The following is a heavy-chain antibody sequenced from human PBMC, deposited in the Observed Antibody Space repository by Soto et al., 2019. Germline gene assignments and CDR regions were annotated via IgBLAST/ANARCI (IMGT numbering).Heavy chain of an antibody. Sequence: QVQLVESGGGVVQPGRSLRLSCAASGFTFSSYGMHWVRQAPGKGLEWVAVIWYDGSNKYYADSVKGRFTIFRDNSKNPLYLQMNSLTAEDTAVYYCARDEGLGVNYYFYGVDVWGQGTTVTVSS. V-gene: IGHV3-33*01. CDR1: GFTFSSYG. J-gene: IGHJ6*02. CDR3: ARDEGLGVNYYFYGVDV. D-gene: IGHD3-10*01. CDR2: IWYDGSNK.